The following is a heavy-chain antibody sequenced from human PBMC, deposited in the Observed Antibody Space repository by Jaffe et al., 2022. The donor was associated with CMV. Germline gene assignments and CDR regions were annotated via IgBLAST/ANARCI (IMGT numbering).Heavy chain of an antibody. D-gene: IGHD2-2*02. J-gene: IGHJ4*02. CDR2: ISGSGGST. CDR3: AKGTVGYCSSTSCYKGAYYFDY. Sequence: EVQLLESGGGLVQPGGSLRLSCAASGFTFSSYAMSWVRQAPGKGLEWVSAISGSGGSTYYADSVKGRFTISRDNSKNTLYLQMNSLRAEDTAVYYCAKGTVGYCSSTSCYKGAYYFDYWGQGTLVTVSS. CDR1: GFTFSSYA. V-gene: IGHV3-23*01.